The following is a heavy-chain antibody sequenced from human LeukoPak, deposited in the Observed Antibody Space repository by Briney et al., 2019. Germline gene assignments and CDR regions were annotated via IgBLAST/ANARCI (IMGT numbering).Heavy chain of an antibody. CDR2: IKQDGSEK. D-gene: IGHD3-22*01. CDR1: GFTFSSYW. J-gene: IGHJ4*02. Sequence: GGSLRLSCAASGFTFSSYWMSWVRQAPGKGLEWVANIKQDGSEKYYVDSVKGRFTISRDNAKNSLYLQMNSLRAEDTAVYYCAGCDSSGYYGIDYWGQGTLVTVSS. V-gene: IGHV3-7*01. CDR3: AGCDSSGYYGIDY.